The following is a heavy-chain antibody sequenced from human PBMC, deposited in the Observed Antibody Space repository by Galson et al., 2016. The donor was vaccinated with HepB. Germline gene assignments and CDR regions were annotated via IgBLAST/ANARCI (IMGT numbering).Heavy chain of an antibody. D-gene: IGHD1-26*01. V-gene: IGHV3-23*01. Sequence: SLRLSCAASGFTFNTYAMSWVRQSPGEGLEWVSSISSSGEHISYADSVKGRFTISRDNSKNTVSLLMSSLRADDTAIYYCAKVGFSDLDYWGQGTLVTVSS. CDR1: GFTFNTYA. CDR3: AKVGFSDLDY. CDR2: ISSSGEHI. J-gene: IGHJ4*02.